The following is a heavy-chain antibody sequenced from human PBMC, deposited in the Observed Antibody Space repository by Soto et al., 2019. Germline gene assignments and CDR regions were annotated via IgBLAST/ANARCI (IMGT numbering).Heavy chain of an antibody. CDR3: ARGRASGSYYLLDY. V-gene: IGHV1-8*01. CDR1: GNTFTSYY. J-gene: IGHJ4*02. CDR2: INPNSGNI. D-gene: IGHD3-10*01. Sequence: GASVKVSCKASGNTFTSYYIYWVRQATGHGLEWMGWINPNSGNIDYAQKFQGRVTMTRDTAIRTAYMEVSRLRSDDTAVYYCARGRASGSYYLLDYWGQGTLVTVSS.